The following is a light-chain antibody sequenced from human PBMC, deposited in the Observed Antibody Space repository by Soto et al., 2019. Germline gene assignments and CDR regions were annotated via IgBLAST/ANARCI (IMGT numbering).Light chain of an antibody. J-gene: IGKJ1*01. CDR3: QQYGSSPRT. V-gene: IGKV3-20*01. CDR1: QSVSSSY. Sequence: EIVFTQSPVTLSFSPGERAPLPCRASQSVSSSYLAWYQQKPGQAPRLLIYGASSRATGIPDRFSGSGSGTDFTLTISRLEPEDFAVYYCQQYGSSPRTFGQGTKVDIK. CDR2: GAS.